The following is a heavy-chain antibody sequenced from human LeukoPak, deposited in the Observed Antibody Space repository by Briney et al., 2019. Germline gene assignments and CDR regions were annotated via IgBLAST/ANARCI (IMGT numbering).Heavy chain of an antibody. CDR3: ARESWAAAGTGESM. J-gene: IGHJ4*02. CDR1: GGSISCYN. V-gene: IGHV4-59*01. CDR2: IYYSGST. D-gene: IGHD6-13*01. Sequence: SETLSLSCTVSGGSISCYNWSWIRKPPGKGLEWIGYIYYSGSTNYNPSLKSRVTISVDTSKNQFSLQLSSVTAADTAVYYCARESWAAAGTGESMWGQGTLVTVSS.